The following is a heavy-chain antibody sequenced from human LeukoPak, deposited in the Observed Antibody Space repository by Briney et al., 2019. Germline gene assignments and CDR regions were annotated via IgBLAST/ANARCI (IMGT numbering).Heavy chain of an antibody. CDR1: GFIFEDYA. V-gene: IGHV3-9*01. D-gene: IGHD3-16*01. J-gene: IGHJ2*01. CDR3: TKDVFDFGGYCEL. Sequence: GRSLRLSCAASGFIFEDYAMHWLRQAPGKGLEWVSGISWSSGSIGYADSVKGRFTISRDNAKNSLYLQMNSLRTEDTAFYYCTKDVFDFGGYCELWGRGTLVTVSS. CDR2: ISWSSGSI.